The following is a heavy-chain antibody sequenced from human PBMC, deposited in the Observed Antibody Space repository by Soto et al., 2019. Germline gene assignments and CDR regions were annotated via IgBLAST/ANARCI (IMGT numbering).Heavy chain of an antibody. J-gene: IGHJ4*02. CDR3: ARSLVETTSLFDY. Sequence: QVQLVQSGAEMKQPGASVKLSCQASGYIFIHCFMHWVRQAPGQGLEWMGGINPSSGTTTYAQKFRGRVTVTRDTSTSTVYMELSSLGSGDTAMYYCARSLVETTSLFDYWGQGSLVTVSA. D-gene: IGHD2-15*01. V-gene: IGHV1-46*01. CDR2: INPSSGTT. CDR1: GYIFIHCF.